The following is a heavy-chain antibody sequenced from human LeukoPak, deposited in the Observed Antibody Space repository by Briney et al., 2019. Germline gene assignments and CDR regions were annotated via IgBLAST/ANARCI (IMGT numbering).Heavy chain of an antibody. CDR2: ISSSSSYI. Sequence: GGSLRLSCAASGSTFSSYSMNWVRQAPGKGLEWVSSISSSSSYIYYADSVKGRFTISRDNAKNSLYLQMNSLRAEDTAVYYCAREASGSLLSTDYMDVWGKGTTVTVSS. CDR3: AREASGSLLSTDYMDV. CDR1: GSTFSSYS. V-gene: IGHV3-21*01. J-gene: IGHJ6*03. D-gene: IGHD1-26*01.